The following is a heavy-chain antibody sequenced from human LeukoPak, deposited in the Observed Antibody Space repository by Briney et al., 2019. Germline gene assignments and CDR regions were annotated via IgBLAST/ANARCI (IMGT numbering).Heavy chain of an antibody. D-gene: IGHD3-10*01. CDR2: ISGSGGST. Sequence: GGSLRLSCAASGFTFSSYGMSWVRQAPGKGLEWVSAISGSGGSTYYADSVKGRFTISRDNSRNTLYLQMSSLRAEDTAEYYCASFYYYGSGSSYNSFDYWGQGTLVTVSS. J-gene: IGHJ4*02. V-gene: IGHV3-23*01. CDR1: GFTFSSYG. CDR3: ASFYYYGSGSSYNSFDY.